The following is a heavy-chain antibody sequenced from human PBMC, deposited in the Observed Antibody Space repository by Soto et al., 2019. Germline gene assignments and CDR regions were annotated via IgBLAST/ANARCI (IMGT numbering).Heavy chain of an antibody. CDR2: IIPIFGTA. Sequence: QVQLVQSGAEVQKPGSSVKVSCKASGGTFSSYAISWVRQAPGQGLEWMGGIIPIFGTANYAQKFQGRVTITADESTSTAYMELSSLRSEDTAVYYCACDYGDYTPVYYYYGMDVWGQGTTVTVSS. CDR3: ACDYGDYTPVYYYYGMDV. J-gene: IGHJ6*02. D-gene: IGHD4-17*01. V-gene: IGHV1-69*01. CDR1: GGTFSSYA.